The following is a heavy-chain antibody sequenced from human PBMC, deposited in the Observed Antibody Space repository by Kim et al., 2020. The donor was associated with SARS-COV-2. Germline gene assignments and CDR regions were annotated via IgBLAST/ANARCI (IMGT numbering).Heavy chain of an antibody. CDR2: IWYDGSNK. V-gene: IGHV3-33*01. CDR1: GFTFSSYG. J-gene: IGHJ4*02. CDR3: ARDGGVFVRRPLAYCGGDCYDCDY. D-gene: IGHD2-21*02. Sequence: GGSLRLSCAASGFTFSSYGMHWVRQAPGKGLEWVAVIWYDGSNKYYADSVKGRFTISRDNSKNTLYLQMNSLRAEDTAVYYCARDGGVFVRRPLAYCGGDCYDCDYWGQGTLVTVSS.